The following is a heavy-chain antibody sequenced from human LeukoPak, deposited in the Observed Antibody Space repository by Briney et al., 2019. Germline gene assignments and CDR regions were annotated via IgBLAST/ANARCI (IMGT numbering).Heavy chain of an antibody. CDR2: ISGGGGST. J-gene: IGHJ4*02. Sequence: PGGSLRLSCAASGFTFSSYAMSWVRQAPGKGLEWVSAISGGGGSTYYAASVKGRFTISRDNSKNTLYLQVNSLRAEDTAVYYCAKAVLDLGDLSLGDLDYWGQGTLVTVSS. CDR3: AKAVLDLGDLSLGDLDY. CDR1: GFTFSSYA. V-gene: IGHV3-23*01. D-gene: IGHD3-16*02.